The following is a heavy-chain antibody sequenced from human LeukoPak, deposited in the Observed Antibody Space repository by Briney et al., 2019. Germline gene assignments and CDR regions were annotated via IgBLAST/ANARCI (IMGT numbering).Heavy chain of an antibody. J-gene: IGHJ4*02. Sequence: KSSQTLSLTCAVSGGSISSGGYSWSWIRQPPGKGLEWIGYIYHSGSTYYNPSLKSRVTISVDTSKNQFSLKLSSVTAADTAVYYCARVCEDSSSWYVDYWGQGTLVTVSS. CDR1: GGSISSGGYS. V-gene: IGHV4-30-2*05. CDR3: ARVCEDSSSWYVDY. CDR2: IYHSGST. D-gene: IGHD6-13*01.